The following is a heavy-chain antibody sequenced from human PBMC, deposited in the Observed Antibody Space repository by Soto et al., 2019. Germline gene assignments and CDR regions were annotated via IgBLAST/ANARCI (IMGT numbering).Heavy chain of an antibody. Sequence: EVQLVESGGGLVQPGGSLRLSCAASGFTFSSYSMNWVRQAPGKGLERVSYISSSSSTIYYADSVKGRFTISRDTAKNSLSLQMNSLRDEPSAVYYCAREGGSLNWFDPWGQGTLFSVSS. CDR2: ISSSSSTI. CDR1: GFTFSSYS. D-gene: IGHD1-26*01. CDR3: AREGGSLNWFDP. V-gene: IGHV3-48*02. J-gene: IGHJ5*02.